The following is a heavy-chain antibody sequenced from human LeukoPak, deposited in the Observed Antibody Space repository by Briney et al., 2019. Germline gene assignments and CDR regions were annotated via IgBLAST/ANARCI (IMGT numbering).Heavy chain of an antibody. CDR1: GGSISSSY. CDR2: IYASGST. Sequence: PSQTLSLTCTVSGGSISSSYWSWIRQPAGKGLKWIGRIYASGSTNYNPSLKSRVTISVDTSKNQFSLKLSSVTAADTAVYYCARGLLGVDYWGQGTLVTVSS. J-gene: IGHJ4*02. V-gene: IGHV4-4*07. CDR3: ARGLLGVDY. D-gene: IGHD3-16*01.